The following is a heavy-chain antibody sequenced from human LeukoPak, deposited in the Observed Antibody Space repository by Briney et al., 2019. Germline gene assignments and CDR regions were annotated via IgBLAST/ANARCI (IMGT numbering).Heavy chain of an antibody. J-gene: IGHJ4*02. CDR2: INHSGST. CDR1: GGSFSGYY. CDR3: ARGRYYGSGSYYYQPFVY. Sequence: SETLSLTCAVYGGSFSGYYWSWIRQPPGKGLEWIGEINHSGSTNYNPSLKSRVTISVDTSKKQFSLKLRSVTAADTAVYYCARGRYYGSGSYYYQPFVYWGQGTLVTVSS. D-gene: IGHD3-10*01. V-gene: IGHV4-34*01.